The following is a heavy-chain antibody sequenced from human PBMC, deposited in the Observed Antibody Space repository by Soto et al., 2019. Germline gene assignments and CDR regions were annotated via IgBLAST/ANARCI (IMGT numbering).Heavy chain of an antibody. CDR2: ISAHNGNT. CDR3: ARGRYGDY. V-gene: IGHV1-18*01. CDR1: GYTFTTYG. D-gene: IGHD1-1*01. Sequence: QVHLVQSGAEVKKPGASVKVSCKGSGYTFTTYGITWVRQAPGHGLEWMGWISAHNGNTNYAQKLQGRVTVTRDTSTSTAYMELRSLRSGDTAVYYCARGRYGDYWGQGALVTVSS. J-gene: IGHJ4*02.